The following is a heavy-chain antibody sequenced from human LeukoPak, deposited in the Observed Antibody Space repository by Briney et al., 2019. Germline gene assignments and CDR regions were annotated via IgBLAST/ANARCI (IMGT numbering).Heavy chain of an antibody. Sequence: GASVKVSCKASGYTFTSYAMHWVRQAPGQRLEWMGWINAGNGNTKYSQKFQGRVTITRDTSASTAYMELSSLRSEDTAVYYCIRGSQRDYYYYGMDVWGQGTTVTVSS. J-gene: IGHJ6*02. V-gene: IGHV1-3*01. CDR2: INAGNGNT. D-gene: IGHD3-10*01. CDR3: IRGSQRDYYYYGMDV. CDR1: GYTFTSYA.